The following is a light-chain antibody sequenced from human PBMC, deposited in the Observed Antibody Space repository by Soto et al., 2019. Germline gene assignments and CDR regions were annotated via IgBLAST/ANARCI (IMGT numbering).Light chain of an antibody. V-gene: IGKV3-11*01. CDR3: QQRTNWPRSFT. CDR2: DTS. Sequence: EIVLTQSPATLSLSPGERATLSCRASQSVSSYLAWYQQKPGQAPRLLIYDTSKRATGIPARFSGSGSGTDFALTISSLEPEDFAVYYCQQRTNWPRSFTFGPGTKVAIK. J-gene: IGKJ3*01. CDR1: QSVSSY.